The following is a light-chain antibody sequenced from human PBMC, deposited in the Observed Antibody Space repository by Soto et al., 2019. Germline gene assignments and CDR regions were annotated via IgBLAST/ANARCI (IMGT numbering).Light chain of an antibody. Sequence: DIQMTQSPSTLSSSVGDRVTITCRASQTTNWLAWYQQKPGKAPKLLIYQASSLESGVPSRFSGSGSGTEFTLTISRLQPEDFATYYCQHYDKYSTWTFGQGTKVEIK. CDR2: QAS. CDR1: QTTNW. J-gene: IGKJ1*01. CDR3: QHYDKYSTWT. V-gene: IGKV1-5*03.